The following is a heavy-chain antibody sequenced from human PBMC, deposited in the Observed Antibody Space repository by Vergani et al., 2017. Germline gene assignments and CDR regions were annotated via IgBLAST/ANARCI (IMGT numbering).Heavy chain of an antibody. CDR2: IYYSGST. V-gene: IGHV4-59*01. J-gene: IGHJ4*02. D-gene: IGHD2-15*01. Sequence: QVQLQESGPGLVKPSETLSLTCTVSGGSISSYYWSWIRQPPGKGLEWIGYIYYSGSTNYNPSLKSRVTISVDTSKNQFSLKLSSVTAADTAVYYCARLTGGGPPVRGYFDYWGQGTLVTVSS. CDR1: GGSISSYY. CDR3: ARLTGGGPPVRGYFDY.